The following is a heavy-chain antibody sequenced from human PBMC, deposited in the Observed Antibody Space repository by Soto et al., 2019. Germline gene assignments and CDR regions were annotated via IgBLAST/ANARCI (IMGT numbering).Heavy chain of an antibody. CDR2: IYYSGST. V-gene: IGHV4-39*01. D-gene: IGHD3-10*01. J-gene: IGHJ5*02. Sequence: LSLTCTVSGGSISSSSYYWGWIRQPPGKGLEWIGSIYYSGSTYYNPSLKSRVTISVDTSKNQFSLKLSSVTAADTAVYYCARHGVTMVRGVIIQPNWFDPWGQGTLVTVSS. CDR3: ARHGVTMVRGVIIQPNWFDP. CDR1: GGSISSSSYY.